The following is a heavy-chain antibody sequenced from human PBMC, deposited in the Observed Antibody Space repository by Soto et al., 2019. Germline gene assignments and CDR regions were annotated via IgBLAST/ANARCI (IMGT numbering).Heavy chain of an antibody. CDR2: INHVGGT. CDR3: VRIRYQVPSSVLWLDP. V-gene: IGHV4-34*01. J-gene: IGHJ5*02. CDR1: GGFLSDSY. Sequence: SETLSLTCAVYGGFLSDSYWTWIRQPPGNGLEWIGEINHVGGTNYNPSLKSRVTMSVDTSQNQFSLRLISVTAADTAMYFCVRIRYQVPSSVLWLDPWGQGTPVPVSS. D-gene: IGHD3-16*01.